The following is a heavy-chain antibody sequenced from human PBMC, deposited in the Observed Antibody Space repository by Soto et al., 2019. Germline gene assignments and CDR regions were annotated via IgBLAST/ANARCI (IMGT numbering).Heavy chain of an antibody. CDR1: GGTFSGYA. D-gene: IGHD2-2*02. J-gene: IGHJ4*02. CDR3: ARGSCSSTSCYKEYYFDL. V-gene: IGHV1-69*01. CDR2: IIPMFGTS. Sequence: QVQLVQSGAEVKKPGSSVKVSCKASGGTFSGYAISWVRQAHGQGLEWMGEIIPMFGTSHSAQKFQGRVTITADESTSTAYMELSSLRSEDTAVYYCARGSCSSTSCYKEYYFDLWGQGTLVTVSS.